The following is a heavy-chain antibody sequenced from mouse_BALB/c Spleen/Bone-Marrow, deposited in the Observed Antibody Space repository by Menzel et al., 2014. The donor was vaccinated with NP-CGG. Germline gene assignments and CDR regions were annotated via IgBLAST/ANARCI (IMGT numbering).Heavy chain of an antibody. D-gene: IGHD1-1*01. CDR2: INPDSKTK. CDR1: GFDFRTYW. Sequence: EVKLEESGGGLVQPGGFLKLSCAASGFDFRTYWMSWVRQAPGKGLEWIGEINPDSKTKNYAPSLKDKFIISRDNAKNTLYLQMSKVRSEDTALYYCAGMGYYGWLAYWGQGTLVTVSA. J-gene: IGHJ3*01. CDR3: AGMGYYGWLAY. V-gene: IGHV4-1*02.